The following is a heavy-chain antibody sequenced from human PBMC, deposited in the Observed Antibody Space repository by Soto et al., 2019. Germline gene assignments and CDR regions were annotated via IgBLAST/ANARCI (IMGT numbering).Heavy chain of an antibody. J-gene: IGHJ6*02. V-gene: IGHV4-59*02. CDR2: VHYNEST. Sequence: QVQLQESGPGLVRPSETLSLTCSVSGGSATTYYWSWIRQPPGKGLEWIGHVHYNESTNYNSSLKSRVTISVDTSKNQLSLKLTSVTAADTAGYYCARGGYYFASVGPMGGVGYYGMDVWGQGTTVTVSS. CDR3: ARGGYYFASVGPMGGVGYYGMDV. CDR1: GGSATTYY. D-gene: IGHD3-10*01.